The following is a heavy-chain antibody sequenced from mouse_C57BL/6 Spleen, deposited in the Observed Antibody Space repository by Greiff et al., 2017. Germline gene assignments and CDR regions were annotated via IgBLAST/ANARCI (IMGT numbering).Heavy chain of an antibody. CDR3: ARDRSMDY. CDR2: INYDGSST. J-gene: IGHJ4*01. V-gene: IGHV5-16*01. Sequence: EVPRVESEGGLVQPGSSMKLSCTASGFTFSDYYMAWVRQVPEKGLEWVANINYDGSSTYYLDSLKSRFIISRDNAKNILYLQMSSLKSEDTATYYCARDRSMDYWGQGTSVTVSS. CDR1: GFTFSDYY.